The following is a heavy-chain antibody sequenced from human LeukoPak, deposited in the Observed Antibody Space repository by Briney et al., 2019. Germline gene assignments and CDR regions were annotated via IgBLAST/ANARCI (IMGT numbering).Heavy chain of an antibody. CDR2: ISWDGGST. V-gene: IGHV3-43D*03. D-gene: IGHD3-16*01. Sequence: GGSLRLSCAASGFTFDDYAMHWVRQAPGKGLEWVSLISWDGGSTYYADSVKGRFTISRDNSKNSLYLQMNSLRAEDTAVYYCVGHSDYWGQGTLVTVSS. CDR3: VGHSDY. J-gene: IGHJ4*02. CDR1: GFTFDDYA.